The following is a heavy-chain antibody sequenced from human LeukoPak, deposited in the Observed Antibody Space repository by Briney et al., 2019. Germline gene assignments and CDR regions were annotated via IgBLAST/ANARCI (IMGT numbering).Heavy chain of an antibody. CDR2: IKQDGSEK. CDR3: ARLTWGPVDN. Sequence: GGPLRLSCAASGFTFSNFWMSWVRQAPGKGLEWVANIKQDGSEKYYVDSLKGRFTISRDNAKNSLYLQMNSLRAEDTAVYFCARLTWGPVDNWGQGTLFTVSS. D-gene: IGHD7-27*01. V-gene: IGHV3-7*01. J-gene: IGHJ4*02. CDR1: GFTFSNFW.